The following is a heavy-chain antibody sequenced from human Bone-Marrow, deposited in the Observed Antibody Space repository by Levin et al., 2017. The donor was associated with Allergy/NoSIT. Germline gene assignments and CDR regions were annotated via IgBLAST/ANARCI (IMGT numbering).Heavy chain of an antibody. Sequence: KAGGSLRLSCTVSGDSITNYYWNWIRQPPGKGLEWIGYISNTGSTNYNPSLKSRVTLALDTSKNQFSLKLSSVTTADTAVYYCARDPSSGYYWAWYFDLWGRGTLATVSS. CDR1: GDSITNYY. V-gene: IGHV4-59*01. J-gene: IGHJ2*01. CDR3: ARDPSSGYYWAWYFDL. CDR2: ISNTGST. D-gene: IGHD3-22*01.